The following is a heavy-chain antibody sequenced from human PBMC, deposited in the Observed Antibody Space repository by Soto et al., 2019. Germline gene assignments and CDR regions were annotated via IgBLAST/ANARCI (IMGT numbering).Heavy chain of an antibody. V-gene: IGHV4-30-4*01. CDR3: ARGQSSGYYYVASDY. D-gene: IGHD3-22*01. CDR1: GGSISSGDYY. CDR2: IYYSGST. Sequence: QVQLQESGPGLVKPSQTLSLTCTVSGGSISSGDYYWSWIRQPPGKGLEWIGYIYYSGSTYYNPSHERRVTIAVDPSKNQFSRKLSSVTAADTAVYYCARGQSSGYYYVASDYWGQGTLVTVSS. J-gene: IGHJ4*02.